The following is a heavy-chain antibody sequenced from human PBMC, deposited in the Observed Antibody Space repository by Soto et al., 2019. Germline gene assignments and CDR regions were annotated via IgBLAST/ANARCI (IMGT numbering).Heavy chain of an antibody. CDR1: GFTFSSYA. CDR3: AKDVSSSGWFPNDN. J-gene: IGHJ4*02. Sequence: GGSLRLSCAASGFTFSSYAMSWVRQAPGKGLEWVSAISGSGGSTYYADSVKGRFTISRDNSRNTLYLQMNSLRAEDTAVYYCAKDVSSSGWFPNDNWGQGTLVTVSS. D-gene: IGHD6-19*01. CDR2: ISGSGGST. V-gene: IGHV3-23*01.